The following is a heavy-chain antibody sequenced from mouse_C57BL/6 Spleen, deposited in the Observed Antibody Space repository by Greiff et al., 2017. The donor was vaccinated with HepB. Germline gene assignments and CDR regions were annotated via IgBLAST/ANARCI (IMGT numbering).Heavy chain of an antibody. CDR1: GYTFTSYW. V-gene: IGHV1-61*01. J-gene: IGHJ2*01. D-gene: IGHD1-1*01. CDR3: ARAFTTVVATGDY. CDR2: IYPSDSET. Sequence: QVQLQQSGPELVKPGASVKISCKASGYTFTSYWMDWVKQRPGQGLEWIGNIYPSDSETHYNQKFKDKATLTVDKSSSTAYMQLSSLTSEDSAVYYCARAFTTVVATGDYWGQGTTLTVSS.